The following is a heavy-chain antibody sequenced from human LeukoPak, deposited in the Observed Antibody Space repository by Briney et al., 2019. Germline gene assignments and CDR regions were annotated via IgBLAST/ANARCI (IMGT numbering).Heavy chain of an antibody. D-gene: IGHD3-3*01. CDR1: GFTFSSYA. J-gene: IGHJ3*02. V-gene: IGHV3-23*01. Sequence: GGSLRLSCAASGFTFSSYAMSWVRQAPGKGLEWVSAISGSGGSTYYADSVKGRFTISRDNSKNTLYLQMNSLRAEDTAVYYCVKESYDFWSGYSSVAFDIWGQGTMVTVSS. CDR3: VKESYDFWSGYSSVAFDI. CDR2: ISGSGGST.